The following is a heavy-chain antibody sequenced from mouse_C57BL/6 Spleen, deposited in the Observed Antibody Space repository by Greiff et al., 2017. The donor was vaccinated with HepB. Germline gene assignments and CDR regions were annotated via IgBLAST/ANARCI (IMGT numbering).Heavy chain of an antibody. D-gene: IGHD2-4*01. CDR1: GFTFSDYG. CDR3: ARPGRDYYDSLMDY. Sequence: DVHLVESGGGLVKPGGSLKLSCAASGFTFSDYGMHWVRQAPEKGLEWVAYISSGSSTIYYADTVKGRFTISRDNAKNTLFLQMTSLRSEDTSMYYCARPGRDYYDSLMDYWGQGTSVTVSS. CDR2: ISSGSSTI. V-gene: IGHV5-17*01. J-gene: IGHJ4*01.